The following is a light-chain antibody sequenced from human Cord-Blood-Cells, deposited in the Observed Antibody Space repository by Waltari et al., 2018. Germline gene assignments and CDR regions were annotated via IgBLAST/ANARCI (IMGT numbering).Light chain of an antibody. V-gene: IGKV3-11*01. J-gene: IGKJ3*01. CDR3: QQRSNWPLT. Sequence: EIVLTQSPATLSLYSGERATLSCRASQRVSSYLAWYQQKPGQAPRLLIYDASNRATGIPARFSGSGSGTDFTLTISSLEPEDFAVYYCQQRSNWPLTFGPGTKVDIK. CDR1: QRVSSY. CDR2: DAS.